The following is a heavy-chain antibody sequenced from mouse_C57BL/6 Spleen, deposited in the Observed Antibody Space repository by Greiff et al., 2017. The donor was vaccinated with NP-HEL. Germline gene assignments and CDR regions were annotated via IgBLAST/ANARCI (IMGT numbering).Heavy chain of an antibody. J-gene: IGHJ3*01. V-gene: IGHV1-55*01. CDR1: GYTFTSYW. D-gene: IGHD2-3*01. CDR3: ARGEIYDGYCGWFAY. CDR2: IYPGSGST. Sequence: VQLQQPGAELVKPGASVKMSCKASGYTFTSYWITWVKQRPGQGLEWIGDIYPGSGSTNYNEKFKSKATMTVDTSSSTAYMQLSSLTSEHSAVYYCARGEIYDGYCGWFAYWGQGTLVTVSA.